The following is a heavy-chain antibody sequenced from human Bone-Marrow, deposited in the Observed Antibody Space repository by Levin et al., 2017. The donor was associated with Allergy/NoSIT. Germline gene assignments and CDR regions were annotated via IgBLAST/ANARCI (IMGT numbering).Heavy chain of an antibody. Sequence: SETLSLTCTVSGGSVSSGSYYWSWIRQPPGKGLEWIGYIYYSGSTNYNPSLKSRVTISVDTSKNQFSLKLSSVTAADTAVYYCASQNYGGFSTKYGMDVWGQGTTVTVSS. CDR1: GGSVSSGSYY. J-gene: IGHJ6*02. CDR3: ASQNYGGFSTKYGMDV. V-gene: IGHV4-61*01. CDR2: IYYSGST. D-gene: IGHD4-23*01.